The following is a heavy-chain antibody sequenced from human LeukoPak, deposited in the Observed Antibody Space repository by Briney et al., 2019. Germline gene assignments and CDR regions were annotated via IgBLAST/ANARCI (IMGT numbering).Heavy chain of an antibody. CDR1: GYSFTNFY. D-gene: IGHD3-3*02. Sequence: ASVKVSCKTSGYSFTNFYIHWVRQAPGQGLEWMGMVNPSGGSTISAQKFQDRVNMTTDTSTRTVYMEMTGLTSDDTGIYYCARDALWRQGTQVTVSS. CDR2: VNPSGGST. V-gene: IGHV1-46*01. CDR3: ARDAL. J-gene: IGHJ4*02.